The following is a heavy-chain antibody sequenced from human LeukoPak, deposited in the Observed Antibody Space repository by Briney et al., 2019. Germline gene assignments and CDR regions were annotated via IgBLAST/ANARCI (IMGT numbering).Heavy chain of an antibody. CDR1: RFTFSTYG. J-gene: IGHJ3*02. D-gene: IGHD3-10*01. Sequence: GRSLRLSCAASRFTFSTYGMYWVRQAPGKGLEWVAVISYDGSNKYYADSVKGRFTISRDNSKNTLYLQMNSLIPEDTAVYYCAKDLSPLVWFVSGSDAFDIWGQGTMVTVSS. CDR3: AKDLSPLVWFVSGSDAFDI. V-gene: IGHV3-30*18. CDR2: ISYDGSNK.